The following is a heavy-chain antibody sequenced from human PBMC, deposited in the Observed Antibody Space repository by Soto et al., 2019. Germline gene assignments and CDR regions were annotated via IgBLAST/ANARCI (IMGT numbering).Heavy chain of an antibody. CDR3: AKDSSGYYSFDY. V-gene: IGHV3-23*01. J-gene: IGHJ4*02. CDR1: GFTFSSYA. Sequence: GVSLRLSCAASGFTFSSYAMSWVRQAPGKGLEWVSAISGSGGSTYYADSVEGRFTISRDNSKNTLYLQMNSLRAEDTAVYYCAKDSSGYYSFDYWGQGTLVTVSS. D-gene: IGHD3-22*01. CDR2: ISGSGGST.